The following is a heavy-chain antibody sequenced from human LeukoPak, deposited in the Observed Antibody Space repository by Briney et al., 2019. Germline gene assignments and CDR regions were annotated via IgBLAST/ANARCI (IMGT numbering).Heavy chain of an antibody. CDR1: GFTFSSYA. CDR2: ISYDGSNK. J-gene: IGHJ5*02. CDR3: ARPSES. Sequence: GGSLRLSCAASGFTFSSYAMHWVRQAPGKGLEWVAVISYDGSNKYYADSVKGRFTISRDNSKNTLYLQMNSLRAEDTAVYYCARPSESWGQRTLVTVSS. V-gene: IGHV3-30*04.